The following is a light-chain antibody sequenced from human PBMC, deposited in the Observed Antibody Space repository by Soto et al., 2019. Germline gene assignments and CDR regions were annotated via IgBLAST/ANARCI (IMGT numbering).Light chain of an antibody. J-gene: IGLJ1*01. CDR2: RNN. CDR3: AAWDDSLSGSYV. CDR1: SSNIGSNY. V-gene: IGLV1-47*01. Sequence: VLTQPPSASGTPGQRVTISCSGSSSNIGSNYVYWYQQLPGTAPKVLIYRNNQRPSGVPDRFSGSKSGTSASLAISGLRSEDEADYYCAAWDDSLSGSYVFGKGTKVTVL.